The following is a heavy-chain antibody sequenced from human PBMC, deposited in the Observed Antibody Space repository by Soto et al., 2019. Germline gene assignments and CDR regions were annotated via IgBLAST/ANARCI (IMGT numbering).Heavy chain of an antibody. Sequence: GASAKVSCKGSGYTLTELSMHWVRQAPGKGVEWVGGFDPEDGETIYAQKFQGRVTMTEDTSTDTAYMKLSSLRSEDTAVYYSTTLSYRNYGGGTWRDWFDPWGQGTLVTVSS. J-gene: IGHJ5*02. D-gene: IGHD4-4*01. V-gene: IGHV1-24*01. CDR1: GYTLTELS. CDR2: FDPEDGET. CDR3: TTLSYRNYGGGTWRDWFDP.